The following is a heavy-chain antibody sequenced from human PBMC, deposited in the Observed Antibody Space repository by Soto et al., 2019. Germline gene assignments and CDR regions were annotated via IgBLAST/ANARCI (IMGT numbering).Heavy chain of an antibody. CDR2: IYHTGTT. J-gene: IGHJ4*02. CDR3: SRDDSDWFFN. V-gene: IGHV4-30-2*01. CDR1: GGSINSGGYS. D-gene: IGHD3-9*01. Sequence: PSETLSLTCTVSGGSINSGGYSWTWIRQPPGKGLEWIGFIYHTGTTYYNPSLKSRVTISVDRSKNQFSLKLNSVTAADTAVYYCSRDDSDWFFNWGRGTLVTVSS.